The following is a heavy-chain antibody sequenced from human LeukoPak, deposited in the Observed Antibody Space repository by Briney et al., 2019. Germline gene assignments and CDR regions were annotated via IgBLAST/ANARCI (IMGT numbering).Heavy chain of an antibody. CDR3: AKEPREYCSSTSCPNWFDS. Sequence: GGSLRLSCAASGFTFSDYAMHWVRQAPGKGLEWVAVISYDGINKKFADSVKGRFTISRDNSKNTLYLELNTLRAEDTAVYYCAKEPREYCSSTSCPNWFDSWGQGTLVTVSS. D-gene: IGHD2-2*01. CDR1: GFTFSDYA. V-gene: IGHV3-30*04. J-gene: IGHJ5*01. CDR2: ISYDGINK.